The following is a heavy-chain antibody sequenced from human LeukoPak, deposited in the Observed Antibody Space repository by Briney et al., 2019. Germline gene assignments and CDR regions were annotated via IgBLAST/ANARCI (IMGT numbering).Heavy chain of an antibody. V-gene: IGHV3-20*04. CDR2: INWNGGST. D-gene: IGHD3-22*01. CDR3: ARGKGSGYYFDAFDI. CDR1: GFTFDDYG. J-gene: IGHJ3*02. Sequence: GGSLRLSCAASGFTFDDYGMSWVRQAPGKGLEWVSGINWNGGSTGYADSVKGRFTISRDNAKNSLYLHMNSLRAEDTALYYCARGKGSGYYFDAFDIWGQGTMVTVSS.